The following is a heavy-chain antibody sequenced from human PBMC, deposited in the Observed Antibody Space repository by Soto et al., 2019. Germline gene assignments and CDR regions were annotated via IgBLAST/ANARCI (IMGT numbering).Heavy chain of an antibody. D-gene: IGHD6-6*01. J-gene: IGHJ4*02. CDR1: GGSFSGYY. Sequence: SETLSLTCAVYGGSFSGYYWSWIRQPPGKGLEWIGEINHSGSTNYNPSLKSRVTISVDTSKNQFSLKLSSVTAADTAVYYCARGPLTSSIAARPIDYWGQGTLVTVSS. CDR3: ARGPLTSSIAARPIDY. V-gene: IGHV4-34*01. CDR2: INHSGST.